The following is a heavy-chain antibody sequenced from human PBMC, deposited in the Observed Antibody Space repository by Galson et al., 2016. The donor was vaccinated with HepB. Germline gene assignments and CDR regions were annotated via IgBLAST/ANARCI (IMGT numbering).Heavy chain of an antibody. CDR3: ARGPWSPVVGDFSHVLDF. J-gene: IGHJ6*02. Sequence: SLRLSCAASGFTFNNYAMSWVRQVPGMGLVWVSRVNSDGSRTTYVDSVKGRFTISRDNAKNTLYLQMNSLIVEDTAVYYCARGPWSPVVGDFSHVLDFWGQGATVTVSS. CDR1: GFTFNNYA. V-gene: IGHV3-74*01. CDR2: VNSDGSRT. D-gene: IGHD2-21*02.